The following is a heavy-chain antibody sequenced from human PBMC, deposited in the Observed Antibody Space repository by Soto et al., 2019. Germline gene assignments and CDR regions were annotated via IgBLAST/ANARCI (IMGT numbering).Heavy chain of an antibody. Sequence: SETLSRTCTVSGSSLSSSKDYLGWNRQPPGRGLEWIGTMYYSGRTYYNPSLKSRVTTSVDTSKNQFSLKLSAVTATDTAVYYCARHGNTVTTGYYYGMDVWGQGTTVPVS. CDR2: MYYSGRT. J-gene: IGHJ6*02. D-gene: IGHD4-17*01. CDR3: ARHGNTVTTGYYYGMDV. V-gene: IGHV4-39*01. CDR1: GSSLSSSKDY.